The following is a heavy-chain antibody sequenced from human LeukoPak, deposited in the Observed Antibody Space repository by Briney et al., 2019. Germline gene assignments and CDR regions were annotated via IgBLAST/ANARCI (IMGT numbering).Heavy chain of an antibody. CDR2: IIPIFGTA. CDR1: GGTFSSYA. CDR3: ARGYCSGGSCYSVENWFDP. Sequence: SVKVSCKASGGTFSSYAISWVRQAPGQGLEWMGGIIPIFGTANYAQKFQGRVTITTDESTSTAYMELSSLRSEDTAVYYCARGYCSGGSCYSVENWFDPWGQGALVTVSS. J-gene: IGHJ5*02. D-gene: IGHD2-15*01. V-gene: IGHV1-69*05.